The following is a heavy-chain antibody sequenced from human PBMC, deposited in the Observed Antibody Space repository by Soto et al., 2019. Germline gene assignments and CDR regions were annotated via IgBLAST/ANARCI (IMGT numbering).Heavy chain of an antibody. CDR3: ARDGLGSSGYMSY. Sequence: SETLALTCTVSGGSISSGGYYWSWIRQHPGKGLEWIGYIYYSGSTYYNPSLKSRVTISVDTSKNQFSLKLSSVTAADTAVYYCARDGLGSSGYMSYWGQGTLVTVSS. D-gene: IGHD3-22*01. V-gene: IGHV4-31*03. CDR1: GGSISSGGYY. CDR2: IYYSGST. J-gene: IGHJ4*02.